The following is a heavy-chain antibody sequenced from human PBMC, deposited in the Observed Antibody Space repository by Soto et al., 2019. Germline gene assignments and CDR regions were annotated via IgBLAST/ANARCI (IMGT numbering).Heavy chain of an antibody. CDR3: ASPGWFDP. V-gene: IGHV3-21*01. J-gene: IGHJ5*02. CDR1: GFTFSSYS. Sequence: GGSLRLSCAASGFTFSSYSMNGVRQAPLKVLEWGSSIGTSSTYIYYADSVKGRFTISRDNAKNSLYLQMNSLRADDTAVYYCASPGWFDPWGQGTLLTVSS. CDR2: IGTSSTYI.